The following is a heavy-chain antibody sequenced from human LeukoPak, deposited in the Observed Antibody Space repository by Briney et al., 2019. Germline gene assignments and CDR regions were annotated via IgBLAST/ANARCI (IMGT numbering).Heavy chain of an antibody. J-gene: IGHJ4*02. CDR3: ASSGLDY. CDR1: GDSVSRNSVA. D-gene: IGHD6-25*01. V-gene: IGHV6-1*01. Sequence: SQTLSLTCAISGDSVSRNSVAWNWIRQSPSRGLEWLGRTYYRSKWYYAYAVSVKSRITINPDTSKNQFSLQLSSVTPEDTAVYYCASSGLDYWGQGTLVTVSS. CDR2: TYYRSKWYY.